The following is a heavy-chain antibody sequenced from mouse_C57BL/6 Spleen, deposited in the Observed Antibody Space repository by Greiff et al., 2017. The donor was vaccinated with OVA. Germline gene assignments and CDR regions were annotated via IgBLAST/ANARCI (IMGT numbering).Heavy chain of an antibody. CDR1: GYAFTNYL. J-gene: IGHJ3*01. D-gene: IGHD3-1*01. V-gene: IGHV1-54*01. CDR2: INPGSGGT. Sequence: VKLQQSGAELVRPGTSVKVSCKASGYAFTNYLIEWVKQRPGQGLEWIGVINPGSGGTNYNEKFKGKATLTADRSSSTAYMQLSSLTAEDSAVYFCARSGGEEFAYWGQGTLVTVSA. CDR3: ARSGGEEFAY.